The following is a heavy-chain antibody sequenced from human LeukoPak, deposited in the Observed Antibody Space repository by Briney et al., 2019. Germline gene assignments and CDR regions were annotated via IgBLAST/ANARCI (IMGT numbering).Heavy chain of an antibody. J-gene: IGHJ6*03. CDR1: GGSFSGYY. CDR2: INHSAST. CDR3: ARGQYCSSTSCRRGHYYYMDV. Sequence: SETLSLTCAVYGGSFSGYYWSWIRQPPGKGLEWIGEINHSASTNYNPSLNSRVTISVDTSKNQFSLKLSSVTAADTAVYYCARGQYCSSTSCRRGHYYYMDVWGKGTTVTVSS. V-gene: IGHV4-34*01. D-gene: IGHD2-2*01.